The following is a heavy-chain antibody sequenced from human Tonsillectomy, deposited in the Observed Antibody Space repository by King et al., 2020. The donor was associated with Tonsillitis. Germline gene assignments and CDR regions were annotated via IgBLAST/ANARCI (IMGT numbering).Heavy chain of an antibody. J-gene: IGHJ6*02. CDR1: GFTFSSYG. D-gene: IGHD3-16*01. CDR2: ISYDGSDN. Sequence: VQLVESGGGVVQPGRSLRLSCAASGFTFSSYGMHWVRQAPGKGLEWVAVISYDGSDNYYADSMKGRFTISRDNSKNTLYLQMNSLSAEDAAVYYCAKVAFVPGCGGHYYYGMDVWGQGTTVTVSS. CDR3: AKVAFVPGCGGHYYYGMDV. V-gene: IGHV3-30*18.